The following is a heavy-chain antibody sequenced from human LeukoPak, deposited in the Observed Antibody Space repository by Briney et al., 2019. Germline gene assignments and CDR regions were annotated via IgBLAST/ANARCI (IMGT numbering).Heavy chain of an antibody. CDR3: ARHGDRSSWSYFDY. CDR1: GGSISSYY. D-gene: IGHD6-13*01. CDR2: IYYSGTT. J-gene: IGHJ4*02. V-gene: IGHV4-59*01. Sequence: SETLSLTCTVPGGSISSYYWSWIRQPPGKGLGWIGHIYYSGTTNYNPSLKNRVTISGDTSKSQFSLKLSSVTAADTAVYYCARHGDRSSWSYFDYWGQGTLVSVSS.